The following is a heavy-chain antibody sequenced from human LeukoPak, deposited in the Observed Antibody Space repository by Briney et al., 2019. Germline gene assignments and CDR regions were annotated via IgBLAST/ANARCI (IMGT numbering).Heavy chain of an antibody. V-gene: IGHV3-33*06. CDR2: IWHDGSNK. Sequence: GGSLRLSCAVSGITLSNYGMSWVRQAPGKGLEWVALIWHDGSNKYYADSVMGRFTISRDNSKNTLYLQMNSLRAEDTAIYYCAKDGDAYTEFYYYYMDVWGKGTTVTVSS. CDR3: AKDGDAYTEFYYYYMDV. D-gene: IGHD5-24*01. J-gene: IGHJ6*03. CDR1: GITLSNYG.